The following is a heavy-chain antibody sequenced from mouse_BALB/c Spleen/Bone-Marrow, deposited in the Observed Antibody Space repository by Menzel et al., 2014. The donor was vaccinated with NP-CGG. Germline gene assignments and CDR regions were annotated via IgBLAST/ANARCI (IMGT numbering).Heavy chain of an antibody. CDR3: ARAGYRYDVGYAMDY. D-gene: IGHD2-14*01. J-gene: IGHJ4*01. CDR2: ISHSGST. CDR1: GDSITSGY. Sequence: EVKLEESGPSLVKPSQTLSLTCSVTGDSITSGYWNWIRKFLGNKLEYMGYISHSGSTYYNPSLKSRISITRDTSKNQYYLQLNSVTTEDTATYYCARAGYRYDVGYAMDYWGQGTSVTVSS. V-gene: IGHV3-8*02.